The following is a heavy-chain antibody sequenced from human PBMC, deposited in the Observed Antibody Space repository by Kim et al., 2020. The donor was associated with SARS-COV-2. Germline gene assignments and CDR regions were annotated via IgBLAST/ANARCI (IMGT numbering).Heavy chain of an antibody. J-gene: IGHJ4*02. Sequence: SETLSLTCTVSGYSISSGYYWGWIRQPPGKGLEWIGSFYHSGSTYYNPSLKSRVTISVDTSKNQFSLKLSSVTAADTAVYYCARGGYSYGSPFDYWGQGT. CDR1: GYSISSGYY. V-gene: IGHV4-38-2*02. CDR2: FYHSGST. D-gene: IGHD5-18*01. CDR3: ARGGYSYGSPFDY.